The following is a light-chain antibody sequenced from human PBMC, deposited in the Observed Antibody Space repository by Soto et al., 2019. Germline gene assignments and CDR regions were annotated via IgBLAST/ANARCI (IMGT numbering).Light chain of an antibody. CDR3: QQYGSSPPLS. Sequence: IVLIQSPATLSLSPGERATLSCRASQSVGSSYLAWYQQKPGQAPRLLIYGASSRATGIPDRFSGSGSGTDFTLTISRLEPEDFAVYYCQQYGSSPPLSFGGGTKVDIK. CDR2: GAS. V-gene: IGKV3-20*01. CDR1: QSVGSSY. J-gene: IGKJ4*01.